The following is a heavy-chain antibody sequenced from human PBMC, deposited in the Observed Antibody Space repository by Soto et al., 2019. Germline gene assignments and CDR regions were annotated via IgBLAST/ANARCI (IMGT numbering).Heavy chain of an antibody. CDR3: PKAGYSSYEVDY. Sequence: EVQVLESGGGLVQPGGSLRLSRAASGFTFNKYAMSWVRQAPGMGLEWVSTILGTGGFTYYADPVKGRFTISRDNSKNTVYLQMNSLGAEDTAVYYCPKAGYSSYEVDYWGQGALVTVSA. D-gene: IGHD5-12*01. J-gene: IGHJ4*02. V-gene: IGHV3-23*01. CDR1: GFTFNKYA. CDR2: ILGTGGFT.